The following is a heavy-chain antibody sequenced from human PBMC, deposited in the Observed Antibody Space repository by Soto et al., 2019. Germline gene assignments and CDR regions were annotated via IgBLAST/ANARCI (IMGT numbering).Heavy chain of an antibody. CDR2: IYYSGST. CDR1: GGSIISYY. D-gene: IGHD5-12*01. J-gene: IGHJ4*02. Sequence: SETLSLTCPVSGGSIISYYWSWIRQPPGKGLEWIGFIYYSGSTSYNPSLKSRVSISVDTSKNQFSLKLSSVTAADTAVYYCARQVTTIYYYFDYWGQGALVTVSS. CDR3: ARQVTTIYYYFDY. V-gene: IGHV4-59*08.